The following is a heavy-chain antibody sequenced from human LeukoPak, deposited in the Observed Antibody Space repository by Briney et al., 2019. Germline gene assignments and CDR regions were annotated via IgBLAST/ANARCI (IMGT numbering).Heavy chain of an antibody. CDR1: GFTFSSYA. Sequence: PGGSLRLSCAASGFTFSSYAMSWVRQAPGKGLEWVSAISGSGGSTYYADSVKGRFTISRDNSKNTLYLQMNSLRAEDTAVYYCARVDSGAYNFESWGQGTLVTVSS. CDR2: ISGSGGST. V-gene: IGHV3-23*01. CDR3: ARVDSGAYNFES. D-gene: IGHD3-22*01. J-gene: IGHJ4*02.